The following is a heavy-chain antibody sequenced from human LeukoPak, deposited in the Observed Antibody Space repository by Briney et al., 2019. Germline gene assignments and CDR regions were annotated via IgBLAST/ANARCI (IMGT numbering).Heavy chain of an antibody. CDR1: EFTFSSYD. Sequence: GGSLRLSCAASEFTFSSYDMHWVRQAPGKGLEWVSYISSSGSTIYYADSVKGRFTISRDNAKNSLYLQMNSLRAEDTAVYYCARDPGRGYYYYYYMDVWGKGTTVTVSS. CDR2: ISSSGSTI. CDR3: ARDPGRGYYYYYYMDV. J-gene: IGHJ6*03. V-gene: IGHV3-11*01.